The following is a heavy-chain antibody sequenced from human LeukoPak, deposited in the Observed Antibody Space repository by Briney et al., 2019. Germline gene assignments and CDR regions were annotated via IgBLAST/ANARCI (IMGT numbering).Heavy chain of an antibody. Sequence: GGSLRLSCAASGFTFSSYAMSWVRQAPGKGLEWVSAISGSGGSTYYADSVKGRFTISRDNSKNTLYLQMNSLRAEDTAVYYCARATEYYDFWSGYKQKGVNWFDPWGQGTLVTVSS. V-gene: IGHV3-23*01. CDR3: ARATEYYDFWSGYKQKGVNWFDP. CDR2: ISGSGGST. D-gene: IGHD3-3*01. CDR1: GFTFSSYA. J-gene: IGHJ5*02.